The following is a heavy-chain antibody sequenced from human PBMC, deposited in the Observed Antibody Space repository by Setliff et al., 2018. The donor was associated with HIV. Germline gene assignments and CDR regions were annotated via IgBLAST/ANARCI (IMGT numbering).Heavy chain of an antibody. D-gene: IGHD2-8*02. CDR2: ISSGGEIM. CDR1: GFTFSSYS. J-gene: IGHJ4*02. CDR3: AKSLLVAGNDY. Sequence: PGGSLRLSCAASGFTFSSYSMNWVRQAPGKGLEWVSAISSGGEIMFYADSVKGRFTISRDSSKNTLYLQMISLRADDTAVYYCAKSLLVAGNDYWGQGTLVTVSS. V-gene: IGHV3-23*01.